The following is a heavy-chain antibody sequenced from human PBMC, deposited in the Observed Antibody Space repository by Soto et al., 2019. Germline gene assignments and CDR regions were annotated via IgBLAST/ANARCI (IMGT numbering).Heavy chain of an antibody. CDR1: GFTFSDYA. CDR2: ISGNGGST. V-gene: IGHV3-23*01. CDR3: AKDGRRRRTYNEILTGLKEELNWFDP. D-gene: IGHD3-9*01. Sequence: EVQLLESGGGLVQPGGSLRLSCAASGFTFSDYAMNWVRQAPGKGLEWVSGISGNGGSTYYADSVRGRFTISRDNSKNTLYLQLKSLRAEDTAVYYCAKDGRRRRTYNEILTGLKEELNWFDPWGQGTLVTVSS. J-gene: IGHJ5*02.